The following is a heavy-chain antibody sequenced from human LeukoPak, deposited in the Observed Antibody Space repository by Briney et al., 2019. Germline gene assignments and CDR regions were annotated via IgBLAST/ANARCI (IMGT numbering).Heavy chain of an antibody. CDR1: GLTFGSSW. Sequence: GGSLRLSCVVSGLTFGSSWMSWVRQAPGKGLEWVTNIKPDGSEKYYVDSVKGRFTISRDNSRNSLYLDINNLRTEDTAIYYCAKDRDSNWYPYFEYWGQGTLITVSS. V-gene: IGHV3-7*03. CDR2: IKPDGSEK. J-gene: IGHJ4*02. D-gene: IGHD4-11*01. CDR3: AKDRDSNWYPYFEY.